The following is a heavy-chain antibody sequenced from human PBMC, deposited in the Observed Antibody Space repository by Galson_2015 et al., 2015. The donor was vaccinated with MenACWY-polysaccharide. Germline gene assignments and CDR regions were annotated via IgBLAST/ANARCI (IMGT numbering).Heavy chain of an antibody. J-gene: IGHJ4*02. CDR2: VFWDDDK. V-gene: IGHV2-5*02. Sequence: PALVKPTQTLTLTCTFSGFSLSTSKVGVGWVRQPPGKALEWLAAVFWDDDKRYNPSLKSRVTITKDTSKNQVVLKMTNMEPEDTATYYCAHRLSGTEWYVYFFDYWGQGTLVTVSS. CDR1: GFSLSTSKVG. D-gene: IGHD3-3*01. CDR3: AHRLSGTEWYVYFFDY.